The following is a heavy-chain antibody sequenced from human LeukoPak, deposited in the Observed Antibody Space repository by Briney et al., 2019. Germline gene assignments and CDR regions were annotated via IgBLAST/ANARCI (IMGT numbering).Heavy chain of an antibody. CDR3: AKDRVAAGGIGELEH. CDR1: GFTVNTYA. Sequence: AGGSRRLSCAASGFTVNTYAMSWVRQAPGKGLEWVSAISGRDDATYYTDSVKGRFTISRDNSKNTLYLHMNSLRAEDTALYYCAKDRVAAGGIGELEHWGQGTLVTVSS. D-gene: IGHD6-13*01. V-gene: IGHV3-23*01. CDR2: ISGRDDAT. J-gene: IGHJ1*01.